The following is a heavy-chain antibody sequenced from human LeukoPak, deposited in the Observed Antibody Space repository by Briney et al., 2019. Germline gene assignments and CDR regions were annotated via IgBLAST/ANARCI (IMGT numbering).Heavy chain of an antibody. CDR1: GGTFSSYA. D-gene: IGHD5-24*01. V-gene: IGHV1-69*05. J-gene: IGHJ4*02. Sequence: GASVKVSCKASGGTFSSYAISWVRQAPGQGLEWMGGIIPIFGTANYAQKLQGRVTMTTDTSTSTAYMELRSLRSDDTAVYYCARDSERWLQFFDYWGQGTLVTVSS. CDR2: IIPIFGTA. CDR3: ARDSERWLQFFDY.